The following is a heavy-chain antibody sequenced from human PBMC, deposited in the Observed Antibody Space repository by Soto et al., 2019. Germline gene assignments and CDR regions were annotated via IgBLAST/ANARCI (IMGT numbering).Heavy chain of an antibody. CDR1: GYTFTRYT. CDR2: INPDNGNT. D-gene: IGHD2-15*01. Sequence: ASVKVSCKASGYTFTRYTMNWVRQAPGQRLEWMGWINPDNGNTKSSQKFQDRVIITRDTSASTAYMDLSSLRSDDTAVYYCARDPRYCSGGSCYDYWGQGTLVNVSS. J-gene: IGHJ4*02. V-gene: IGHV1-3*01. CDR3: ARDPRYCSGGSCYDY.